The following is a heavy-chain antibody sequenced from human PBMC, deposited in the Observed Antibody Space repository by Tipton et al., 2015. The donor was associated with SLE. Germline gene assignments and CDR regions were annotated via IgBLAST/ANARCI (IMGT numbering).Heavy chain of an antibody. J-gene: IGHJ3*01. Sequence: TLSLTCTVSGDSFSSGSSSWNWVRQPAGKGLEWIGLIYNSGITNYNPSLQSRVTLSVDMSKNQFSLRLSSVTAADTGVYYCARHLRVIVAFEVWGQGTVLTV. CDR3: ARHLRVIVAFEV. D-gene: IGHD2-15*01. CDR2: IYNSGIT. CDR1: GDSFSSGSSS. V-gene: IGHV4-61*02.